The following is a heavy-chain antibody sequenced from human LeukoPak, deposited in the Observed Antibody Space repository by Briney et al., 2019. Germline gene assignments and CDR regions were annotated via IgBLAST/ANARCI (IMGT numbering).Heavy chain of an antibody. V-gene: IGHV3-13*01. CDR1: GFTFSSFD. CDR3: ARGPPRGKYYYMDV. J-gene: IGHJ6*03. CDR2: IGTASDT. D-gene: IGHD1-1*01. Sequence: GGSLRLSCAASGFTFSSFDMHWVRQPTGQGLEWVSTIGTASDTYYSGSVEGRFTLSRDNAKNSLYLQMNSLTAGDTAVYYCARGPPRGKYYYMDVWGKGTTVTVSS.